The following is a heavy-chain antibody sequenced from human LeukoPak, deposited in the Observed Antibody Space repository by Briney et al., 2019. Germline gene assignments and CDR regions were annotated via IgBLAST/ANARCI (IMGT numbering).Heavy chain of an antibody. CDR3: ARGWLAETTVVTPYNY. Sequence: EASVKVSCKASGGTFSITTINWVRQAPGQGLEWMGGITPIFRTPNYAQKFQGRVTITAVESMSTAYMELRSLRSEDTAVYYCARGWLAETTVVTPYNYWGQGTLVTVSS. CDR2: ITPIFRTP. J-gene: IGHJ4*02. D-gene: IGHD2-21*02. V-gene: IGHV1-69*13. CDR1: GGTFSITT.